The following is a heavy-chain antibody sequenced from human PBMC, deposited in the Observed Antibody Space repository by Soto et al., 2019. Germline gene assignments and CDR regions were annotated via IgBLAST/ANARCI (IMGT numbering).Heavy chain of an antibody. Sequence: QVQLQESGPGLVKPSQTLSLTCTVSGASLSINDSYWTWIRQRPGQGLEWTGYINHRGSVYYNPALKSRATTSVDTSKNQFSLNLASVTAAYTAVYYCARELPHARGRYIDVWGQGTTVTVSS. J-gene: IGHJ6*02. CDR3: ARELPHARGRYIDV. CDR2: INHRGSV. CDR1: GASLSINDSY. D-gene: IGHD3-16*01. V-gene: IGHV4-31*03.